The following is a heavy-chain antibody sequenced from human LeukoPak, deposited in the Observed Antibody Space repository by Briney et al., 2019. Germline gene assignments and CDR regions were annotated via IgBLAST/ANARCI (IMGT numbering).Heavy chain of an antibody. CDR1: GFPFNSFW. CDR2: MNEYSTTI. Sequence: GSLRLSCAASGFPFNSFWMHWVRQAPGKGLVWVSDMNEYSTTIRYADSVKGRFTISRDNAKSILYLQMNNLRAEDTAMYFCARGGVNPVDHWGQGTLVTVSS. V-gene: IGHV3-74*01. D-gene: IGHD1-14*01. CDR3: ARGGVNPVDH. J-gene: IGHJ4*02.